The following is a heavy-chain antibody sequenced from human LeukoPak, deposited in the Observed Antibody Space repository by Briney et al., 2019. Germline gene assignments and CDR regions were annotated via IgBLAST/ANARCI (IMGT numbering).Heavy chain of an antibody. Sequence: PSETLSLTCAVSGASISAFHWTWFRQPAGKGLEWIGLIYSSGSTLFNPSLKSRVAMSVDLTKNQLSLKLTSVTAADTAMYYCARKDGDYWGRGTLVTVSS. CDR3: ARKDGDY. V-gene: IGHV4-4*07. CDR1: GASISAFH. CDR2: IYSSGST. J-gene: IGHJ4*02.